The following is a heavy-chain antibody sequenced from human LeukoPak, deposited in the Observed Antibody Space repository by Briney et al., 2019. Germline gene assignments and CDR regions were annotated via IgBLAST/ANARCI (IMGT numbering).Heavy chain of an antibody. CDR3: ARDLLVGYCSSTSCPNWFDP. D-gene: IGHD2-2*01. V-gene: IGHV3-48*01. Sequence: PGGSLRLSCAASGFTFSSYSMNWVRQAPGKGLEWVSHISSSSSTIYYADSVKGRFTISRDNAKNSLYLQMNSLRAEDTAVYYCARDLLVGYCSSTSCPNWFDPWGQGTLVTVSS. CDR2: ISSSSSTI. J-gene: IGHJ5*02. CDR1: GFTFSSYS.